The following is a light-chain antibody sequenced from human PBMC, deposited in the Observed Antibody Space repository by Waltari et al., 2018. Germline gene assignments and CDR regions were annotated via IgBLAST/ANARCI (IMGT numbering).Light chain of an antibody. CDR2: LGS. CDR1: QSLLHSDGYNY. Sequence: DIVMTQSPLSLPVTPGETASISCRSSQSLLHSDGYNYLDWYRQKPGQSPQLLIYLGSNRASGLPDRFSGSGSGTDFTLKISRVEAEDVGVYYCMQALQTPFTFGQGTRLEIK. CDR3: MQALQTPFT. J-gene: IGKJ5*01. V-gene: IGKV2-28*01.